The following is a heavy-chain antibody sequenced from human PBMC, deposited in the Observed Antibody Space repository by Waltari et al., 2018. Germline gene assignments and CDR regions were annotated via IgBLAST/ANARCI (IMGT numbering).Heavy chain of an antibody. CDR2: IYPGDSDT. V-gene: IGHV5-51*01. CDR1: GYSFTSYW. Sequence: EVQLVQSGAEVKKPGESLKISCKGSGYSFTSYWIGWVRQMPGNGLEWMGIIYPGDSDTRYSPSFQGQVTISADKSISTAYLQWSSLKASDTAMYYCARQPNDFWSGYYTYGMDVWGQGTTVTVSS. J-gene: IGHJ6*02. CDR3: ARQPNDFWSGYYTYGMDV. D-gene: IGHD3-3*01.